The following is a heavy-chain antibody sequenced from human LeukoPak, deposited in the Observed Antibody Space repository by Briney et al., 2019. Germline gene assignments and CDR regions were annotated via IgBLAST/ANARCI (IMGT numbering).Heavy chain of an antibody. Sequence: ASVKVSCKASGYTFTGYYMHWVRQAPGQGLEWMGWINPNSGGTNYAQKFQGRVTMTRDTSISTAYMELSRLRSDDTAVYYCARDTTMVRGVIFDYWGQGTLVTVSP. CDR1: GYTFTGYY. CDR3: ARDTTMVRGVIFDY. CDR2: INPNSGGT. D-gene: IGHD3-10*01. V-gene: IGHV1-2*02. J-gene: IGHJ4*02.